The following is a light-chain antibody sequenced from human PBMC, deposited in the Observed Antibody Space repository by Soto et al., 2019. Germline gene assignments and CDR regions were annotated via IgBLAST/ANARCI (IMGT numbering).Light chain of an antibody. CDR1: SSNIGSDY. Sequence: QSVLTQPPSVSAAPGQTVTISCSGSSSNIGSDYVSWFQQVPGTAPKLLIYDNDKRPSGVPDRFSGSKSGTSASLAITGLQADDEADYYCQSYDRSLSSPIFGGGTKVTVL. V-gene: IGLV1-51*01. CDR3: QSYDRSLSSPI. J-gene: IGLJ2*01. CDR2: DND.